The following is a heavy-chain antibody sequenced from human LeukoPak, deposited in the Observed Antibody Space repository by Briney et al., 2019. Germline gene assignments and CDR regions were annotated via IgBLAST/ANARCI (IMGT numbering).Heavy chain of an antibody. CDR2: ISGSGGST. J-gene: IGHJ6*02. Sequence: GESLRLSCEASGITFSSYAMSWVRQAPGKGLEWVSGISGSGGSTYYTDSVKGRFTISRDNSKNTLYLQMNSLRAEDTALYYCAKGRGPWLYYGMDVWGQGTTVTVSS. D-gene: IGHD5-12*01. V-gene: IGHV3-23*01. CDR1: GITFSSYA. CDR3: AKGRGPWLYYGMDV.